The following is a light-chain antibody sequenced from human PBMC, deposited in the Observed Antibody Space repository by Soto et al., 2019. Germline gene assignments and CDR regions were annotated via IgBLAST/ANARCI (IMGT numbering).Light chain of an antibody. J-gene: IGKJ3*01. V-gene: IGKV1-12*01. Sequence: DIQMNQLPSSMSASVGDRVTIACRASQGISRWLAWYHQKSGKAPNLLIYSVSTLHSGVPSRFSASGSGTDFTLTIGSLQPAGFRTCYCQQANSFPLTFGPGTKVD. CDR1: QGISRW. CDR2: SVS. CDR3: QQANSFPLT.